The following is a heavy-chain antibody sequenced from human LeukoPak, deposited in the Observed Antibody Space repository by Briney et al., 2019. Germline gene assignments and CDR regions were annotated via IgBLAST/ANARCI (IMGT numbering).Heavy chain of an antibody. CDR1: GGSISSGDYY. CDR2: IYYSGST. J-gene: IGHJ6*02. D-gene: IGHD4-17*01. V-gene: IGHV4-30-4*01. CDR3: ARSGDSLFGMDV. Sequence: SQTLSLTCTVSGGSISSGDYYWSWIRQPPGKGLEWIGYIYYSGSTYYNPSLKSQVTISVDTSKNQFSLKLSSVTAADTAVYYCARSGDSLFGMDVWGQGTTVTVSS.